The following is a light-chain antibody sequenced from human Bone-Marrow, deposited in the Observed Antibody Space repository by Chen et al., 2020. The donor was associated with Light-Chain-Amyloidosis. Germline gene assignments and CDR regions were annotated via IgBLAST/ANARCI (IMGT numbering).Light chain of an antibody. CDR2: RDT. V-gene: IGLV3-25*03. Sequence: SYELTQPPSVSVSPGPTARITCSGDDLPTKYAYWYQQKPGKAPVLVIHRDTERPSGIAERFSGYSSGTTATLTISGVQAEDEADYHCQSADSSGTYEVIFGGGTKLTVL. CDR1: DLPTKY. J-gene: IGLJ2*01. CDR3: QSADSSGTYEVI.